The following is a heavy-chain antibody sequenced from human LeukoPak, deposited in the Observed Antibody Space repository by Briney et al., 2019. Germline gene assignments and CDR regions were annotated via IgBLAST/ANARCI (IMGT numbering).Heavy chain of an antibody. CDR2: IKSKTDGGTT. Sequence: GGSLRLSCAASGFPFSNAWMSWVRQAPGKGREWGGRIKSKTDGGTTDYAAPVKGRFTISRDDSKNTLYLQMDSLKTEDTAVYYCTTVDGYCSSTSCYSPFQHWGQGTLVTVSS. D-gene: IGHD2-2*01. J-gene: IGHJ1*01. V-gene: IGHV3-15*01. CDR3: TTVDGYCSSTSCYSPFQH. CDR1: GFPFSNAW.